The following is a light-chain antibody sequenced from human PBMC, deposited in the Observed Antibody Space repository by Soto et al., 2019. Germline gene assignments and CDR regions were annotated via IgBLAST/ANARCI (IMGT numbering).Light chain of an antibody. CDR1: SSDVGGYTY. CDR2: EVS. V-gene: IGLV2-14*01. J-gene: IGLJ1*01. Sequence: QSALTQPASVSGSPRQSITISCTGASSDVGGYTYVSWYQQHPGKAPKLIIYEVSDRPSGVSNRFSGSKSGSTASLTISGLQAEDEADYYCSSYTSSSLYVFGTGTKVTVL. CDR3: SSYTSSSLYV.